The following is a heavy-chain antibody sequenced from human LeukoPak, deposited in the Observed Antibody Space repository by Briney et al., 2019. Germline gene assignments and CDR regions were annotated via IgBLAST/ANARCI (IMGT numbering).Heavy chain of an antibody. CDR1: GYTFTGYY. D-gene: IGHD2-2*01. V-gene: IGHV1-2*02. CDR2: INPNSGGT. J-gene: IGHJ6*02. Sequence: GASVKVSCKASGYTFTGYYMHWVRQAPGQGLEWMGWINPNSGGTNYAQKFQGRVTMTRDTSISTAYMELSRLRSDDTAVYYCARAGCSSTSCHYYYYGMDVWGQGTTVTVSS. CDR3: ARAGCSSTSCHYYYYGMDV.